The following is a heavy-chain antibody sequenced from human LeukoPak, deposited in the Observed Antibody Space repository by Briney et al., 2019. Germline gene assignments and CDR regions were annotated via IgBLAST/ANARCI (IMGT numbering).Heavy chain of an antibody. CDR3: ARESPMEAAGTFVY. V-gene: IGHV4-4*07. Sequence: SESLSLTCTVSGGSISSYYWSSVRQPAGKGLGWIGRIYTSGSTNYNPSLKSRVTMSVDTSKNQFSLKLSSVTAADTAVYYCARESPMEAAGTFVYWGQGTLVTVSS. CDR2: IYTSGST. CDR1: GGSISSYY. D-gene: IGHD6-13*01. J-gene: IGHJ4*02.